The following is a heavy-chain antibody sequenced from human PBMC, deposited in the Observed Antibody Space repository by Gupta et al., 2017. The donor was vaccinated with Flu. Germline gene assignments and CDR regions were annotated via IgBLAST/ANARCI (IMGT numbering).Heavy chain of an antibody. Sequence: QLQLQESGPGLVKPSETLSLTCTVSGGSISSSSYYWGWIRQPPGKGLEWIGSIYYSGSTYYNPSLKSRVTISVDTSKNQFSLKLSSVTAADTAVYYCAGGKLDIVVVPAALYDYWGQGTLVTVSS. D-gene: IGHD2-2*03. J-gene: IGHJ4*02. V-gene: IGHV4-39*01. CDR3: AGGKLDIVVVPAALYDY. CDR1: GGSISSSSYY. CDR2: IYYSGST.